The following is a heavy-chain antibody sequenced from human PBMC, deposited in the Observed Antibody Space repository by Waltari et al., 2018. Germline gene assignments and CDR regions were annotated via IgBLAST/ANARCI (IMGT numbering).Heavy chain of an antibody. CDR3: AREGNYGDYFFWYFDL. CDR2: IIPILGIA. CDR1: GGTFSSYT. Sequence: QVQLVQSGAEVKKPGSSVKVSCKASGGTFSSYTISWVRQAHGQGLEWMGRIIPILGIANYAQKFQGRVTITADKSTSTAYMELSSLRSEDTAVYYCAREGNYGDYFFWYFDLWGRGTLVTVSS. D-gene: IGHD4-17*01. J-gene: IGHJ2*01. V-gene: IGHV1-69*08.